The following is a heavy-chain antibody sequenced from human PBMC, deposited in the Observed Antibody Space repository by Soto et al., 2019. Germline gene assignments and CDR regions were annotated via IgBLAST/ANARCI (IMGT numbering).Heavy chain of an antibody. V-gene: IGHV1-18*01. J-gene: IGHJ6*01. D-gene: IGHD6-13*01. CDR1: GYTFTSYG. CDR2: ISAYTGNT. CDR3: ARDHVEQPETINYDEYGMDV. Sequence: QVQLVQSGAEVKKPGASVKVSCKASGYTFTSYGFSWVRQAPRQGLEWMGWISAYTGNTNYAQKLQGRVTMTTDTSTSTAYMELRSLRSDDTTVYYCARDHVEQPETINYDEYGMDVWGQGNKVPVAS.